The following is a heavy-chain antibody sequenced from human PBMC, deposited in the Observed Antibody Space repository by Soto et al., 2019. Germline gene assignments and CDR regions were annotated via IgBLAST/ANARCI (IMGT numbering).Heavy chain of an antibody. CDR3: ARGYCSSTSCQLQDYYYYGMDV. CDR2: IWYDGSNK. V-gene: IGHV3-33*01. D-gene: IGHD2-2*01. J-gene: IGHJ6*02. CDR1: GFTFSSYG. Sequence: QVQLVESGGGVVQPGRCLRLSCAASGFTFSSYGMHWVRQAPGKGLEWVAVIWYDGSNKYYADSVKGRFTISRDNSKNTLYLTMNSLRAEDTAVYYCARGYCSSTSCQLQDYYYYGMDVWGQATTVTVSS.